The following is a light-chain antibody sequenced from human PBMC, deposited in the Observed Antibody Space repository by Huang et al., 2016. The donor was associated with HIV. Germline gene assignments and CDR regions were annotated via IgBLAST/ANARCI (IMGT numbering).Light chain of an antibody. J-gene: IGKJ5*01. Sequence: EIVMTQSPATLSVSPGERATLSCRAGQSVSTNLAWYQQKPGQAPRLLIYGATTRATGVPARFNGSGSGTELTLTINSLQSEDFAVYYCQQYNNWPTFGHGTRLEIK. V-gene: IGKV3-15*01. CDR3: QQYNNWPT. CDR2: GAT. CDR1: QSVSTN.